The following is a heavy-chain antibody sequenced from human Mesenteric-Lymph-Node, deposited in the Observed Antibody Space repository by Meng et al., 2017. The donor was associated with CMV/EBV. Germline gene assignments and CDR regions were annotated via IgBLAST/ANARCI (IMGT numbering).Heavy chain of an antibody. J-gene: IGHJ4*02. V-gene: IGHV4-34*01. D-gene: IGHD3-3*01. CDR3: ARAPIINDFWSGQVSNYFDN. Sequence: SETLSLTCAVYGGSFSGYYWSWIRQPPGKGLEWIGEINHSGSTNYNPSLKSRVTMSVDTSKDQFSLKLNSVTAADTAVYYCARAPIINDFWSGQVSNYFDNWGQGTLVTVSS. CDR2: INHSGST. CDR1: GGSFSGYY.